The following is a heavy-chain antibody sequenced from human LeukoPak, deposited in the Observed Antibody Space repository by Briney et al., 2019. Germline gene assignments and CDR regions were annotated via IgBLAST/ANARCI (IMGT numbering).Heavy chain of an antibody. J-gene: IGHJ6*02. CDR1: GFTFSNYE. CDR2: ISSSGSTI. D-gene: IGHD6-6*01. Sequence: GGSLRLSCAASGFTFSNYEMNWVRQAPGKGLEWVSYISSSGSTIYYADSAKGRFTISRDNAKNSLYLQMNSLRAEDTAVYFCPRVYSSSSGKGMDVWGQGTTVTVSS. V-gene: IGHV3-48*03. CDR3: PRVYSSSSGKGMDV.